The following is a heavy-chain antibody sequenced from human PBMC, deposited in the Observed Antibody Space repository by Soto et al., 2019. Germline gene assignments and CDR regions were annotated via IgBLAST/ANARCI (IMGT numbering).Heavy chain of an antibody. CDR2: IDPRDSYT. D-gene: IGHD1-1*01. V-gene: IGHV5-10-1*01. Sequence: GESLKISCKGSGYSFSDHWISWVRQMPGKGLEWMGRIDPRDSYTNYSPSFQGHVTISVDRSINTAYLQWSSLKASDTAMYYCGRQQLSTAGTYHYYGLDVWGQGTTVTVSS. J-gene: IGHJ6*02. CDR1: GYSFSDHW. CDR3: GRQQLSTAGTYHYYGLDV.